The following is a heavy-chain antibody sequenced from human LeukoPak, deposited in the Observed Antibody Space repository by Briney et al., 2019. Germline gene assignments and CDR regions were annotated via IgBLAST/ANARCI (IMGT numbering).Heavy chain of an antibody. D-gene: IGHD6-19*01. Sequence: GGSLRLSCAASGFTFSSYSMNWVRQAPGKGLEWVSSISSSSSHIYYADSVKGRFTISRDNAKNSLYLQMNSLRAEDTAVYYCARGRYSSPVDYWGQGTLVTVSS. CDR2: ISSSSSHI. CDR3: ARGRYSSPVDY. J-gene: IGHJ4*02. V-gene: IGHV3-21*01. CDR1: GFTFSSYS.